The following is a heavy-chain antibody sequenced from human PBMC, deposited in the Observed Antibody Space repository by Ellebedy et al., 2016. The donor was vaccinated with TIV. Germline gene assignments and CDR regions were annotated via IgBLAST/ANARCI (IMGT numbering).Heavy chain of an antibody. CDR1: GYTFTAYY. V-gene: IGHV1-2*02. J-gene: IGHJ4*02. D-gene: IGHD1-26*01. CDR3: ARDLGRPLVGATNPYDY. Sequence: AASVKVSCKASGYTFTAYYIHWLRQAPGQELEWMGWIDPFGGGTEYAQTFQGRVTMTRDTSISTVYMEVNRLRSDDTAVFYCARDLGRPLVGATNPYDYWGQGTLITVSS. CDR2: IDPFGGGT.